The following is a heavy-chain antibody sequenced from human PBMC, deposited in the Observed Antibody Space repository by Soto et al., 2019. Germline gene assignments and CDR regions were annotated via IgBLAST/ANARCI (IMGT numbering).Heavy chain of an antibody. J-gene: IGHJ2*01. Sequence: EMQLLESGGGLVQPGGPLRLSCAASGFTFGAFAMAWVRQRPGNGLEWVSSLSGGGGSTYYNNSVRGRFTISRDNSNSTLFLQMNNLRAEDTAVYFCAKTHRATTVVIRYWYFDLWGRGTLVTVSS. CDR2: LSGGGGST. CDR3: AKTHRATTVVIRYWYFDL. V-gene: IGHV3-23*01. CDR1: GFTFGAFA. D-gene: IGHD3-22*01.